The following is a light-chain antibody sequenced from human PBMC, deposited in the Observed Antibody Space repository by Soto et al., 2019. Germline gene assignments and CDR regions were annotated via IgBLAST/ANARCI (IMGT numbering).Light chain of an antibody. V-gene: IGKV1-5*03. J-gene: IGKJ1*01. CDR1: QSISAW. Sequence: DIQMTQSPSTLFASVGDTVTITFLASQSISAWLAWYQQRPGKAPKLLIYKMSASERGVPSRFSGSGSGTEFTLTISSLQPEDFATYYCQKYNSSPWKFGQGTKVDIK. CDR3: QKYNSSPWK. CDR2: KMS.